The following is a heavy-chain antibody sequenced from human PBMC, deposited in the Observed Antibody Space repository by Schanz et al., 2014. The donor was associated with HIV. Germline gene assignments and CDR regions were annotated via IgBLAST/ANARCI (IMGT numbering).Heavy chain of an antibody. V-gene: IGHV3-7*01. J-gene: IGHJ4*03. CDR1: GFTFSAYG. CDR3: ARGGLQWHPEWFDY. Sequence: VQLVESGGGVVQPGKSQRLSCAASGFTFSAYGMHWVRRAPGRGLEWVANMNQDGSEKYYVDSVKGRFTISRDNAKNLLYLQMNSLRAEDTAVYYCARGGLQWHPEWFDYWGQGTTVTVSS. CDR2: MNQDGSEK. D-gene: IGHD4-4*01.